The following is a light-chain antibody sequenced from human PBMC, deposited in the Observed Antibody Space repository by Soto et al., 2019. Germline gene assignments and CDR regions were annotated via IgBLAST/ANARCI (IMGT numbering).Light chain of an antibody. J-gene: IGKJ1*01. CDR2: AAS. Sequence: AIRMTQSPSSFPASTGDRVTITCRASQNISSYLAWYQQKPAKAPKLLISAASTLQSGVPSRLSGSGSGTDFTLTISCLQSEDFATYYCQQYYSYSLTFGQGTKVDIK. CDR3: QQYYSYSLT. CDR1: QNISSY. V-gene: IGKV1-8*01.